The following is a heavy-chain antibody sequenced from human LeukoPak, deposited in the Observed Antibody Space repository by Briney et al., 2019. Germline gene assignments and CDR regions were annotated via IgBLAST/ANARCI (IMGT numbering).Heavy chain of an antibody. CDR2: INAGNGNT. J-gene: IGHJ6*03. D-gene: IGHD2-21*01. V-gene: IGHV1-3*03. CDR1: GYTFTSYD. CDR3: ARVAYGDYYMDV. Sequence: ASVKVSCKASGYTFTSYDMHWVRQTPGQMLEWMGWINAGNGNTKYSQEFQGRVTITRDTSASTAYMELSSLRSEDMAVYYCARVAYGDYYMDVWGKGTTVTVSS.